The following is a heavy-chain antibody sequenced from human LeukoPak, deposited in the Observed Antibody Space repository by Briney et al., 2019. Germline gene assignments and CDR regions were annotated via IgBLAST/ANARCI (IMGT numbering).Heavy chain of an antibody. CDR3: ARGVGVGATPDY. V-gene: IGHV4-39*07. CDR1: GGSISTSIYY. Sequence: SETLSLTCSVSGGSISTSIYYWGWVRQPQGKGLEWIGNIDYSGNTYYIPSLKSRVTISVDRSKNQFSLKPSSVTAADTAVYYCARGVGVGATPDYWGQGTLVTVSS. D-gene: IGHD1-26*01. CDR2: IDYSGNT. J-gene: IGHJ4*02.